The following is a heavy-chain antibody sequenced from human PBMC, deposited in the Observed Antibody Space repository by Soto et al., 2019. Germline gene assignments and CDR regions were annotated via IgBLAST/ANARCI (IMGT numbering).Heavy chain of an antibody. CDR3: AIPRDF. J-gene: IGHJ4*02. CDR2: INQDGREK. Sequence: PGGSLRLSCAASGFTFSSYWMNWVRQAPGKGLEWVASINQDGREKIYVDSVRGRFTISRDNAKNSLYLQMNSLRAEDTAVYYCAIPRDFWAQGTRVTVSS. CDR1: GFTFSSYW. V-gene: IGHV3-7*01.